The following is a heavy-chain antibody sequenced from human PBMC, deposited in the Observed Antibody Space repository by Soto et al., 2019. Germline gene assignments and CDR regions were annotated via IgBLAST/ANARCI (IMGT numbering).Heavy chain of an antibody. J-gene: IGHJ6*03. CDR2: IYYSGST. D-gene: IGHD4-17*01. Sequence: PSETLSLTCTVSGGSISSGGYYWSWIRQHPGKGLEWIGYIYYSGSTYYNPSLKSRVTISVDTSKNQFSLKLSSVTAADTAVYYCARGLPYYYYMDVWGKGTTVTVSS. V-gene: IGHV4-31*03. CDR3: ARGLPYYYYMDV. CDR1: GGSISSGGYY.